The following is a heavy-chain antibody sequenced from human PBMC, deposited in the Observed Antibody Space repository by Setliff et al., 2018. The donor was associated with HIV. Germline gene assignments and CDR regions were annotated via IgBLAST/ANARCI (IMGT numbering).Heavy chain of an antibody. CDR2: IYYSGST. CDR3: ARGQRYSSSPYDY. V-gene: IGHV4-59*01. Sequence: ASETLSLTCTVSGGSISSYYWSWIRQPPGKGLEWIGYIYYSGSTNYNPSLKSRVTISVDTSKNQFSLKLSSVTAADTAVYYCARGQRYSSSPYDYWGQGTLVTVSS. J-gene: IGHJ4*02. CDR1: GGSISSYY. D-gene: IGHD6-6*01.